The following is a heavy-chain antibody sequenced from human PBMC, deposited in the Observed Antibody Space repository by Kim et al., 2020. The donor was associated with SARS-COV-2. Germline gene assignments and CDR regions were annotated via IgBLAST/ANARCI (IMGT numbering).Heavy chain of an antibody. D-gene: IGHD2-8*01. CDR2: LSGSGGNT. Sequence: GGSLRLSCAASGFTFSSYAMSWVRQAPGKGLEWVSSLSGSGGNTYYADSVKGRFTMSRDNSKNTLYMQMNSLRAEDTAVYYCAKDSMVSQDWYFDLWGRGTLVTVSS. V-gene: IGHV3-23*01. CDR3: AKDSMVSQDWYFDL. CDR1: GFTFSSYA. J-gene: IGHJ2*01.